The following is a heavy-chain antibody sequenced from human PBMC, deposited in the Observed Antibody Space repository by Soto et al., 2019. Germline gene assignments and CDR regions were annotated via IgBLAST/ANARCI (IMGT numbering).Heavy chain of an antibody. D-gene: IGHD4-17*01. CDR1: GFTFSSYS. CDR3: ARDLSYGDYDVGYYYYGMDV. V-gene: IGHV3-48*02. J-gene: IGHJ6*02. Sequence: EGQLVESGGGLVQPGGSLRLSCAASGFTFSSYSMNWVRQAPGKGLEWVSYISSSSSTIYYADSVKGRFTISRDNAKNSLYLQMNSLRDEDTAVYYCARDLSYGDYDVGYYYYGMDVWGQGTTVTVSS. CDR2: ISSSSSTI.